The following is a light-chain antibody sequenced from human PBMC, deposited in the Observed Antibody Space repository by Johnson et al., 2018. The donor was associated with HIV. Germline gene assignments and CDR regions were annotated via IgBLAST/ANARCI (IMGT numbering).Light chain of an antibody. V-gene: IGLV1-51*01. CDR3: GTWDSSLSAYV. J-gene: IGLJ1*01. CDR2: DNY. Sequence: QSVLTQPPSASAAPGQKVTISCSGSSSNIGNNYVSWYQQVPGTAPKLLIYDNYKRPSGIPDRFSGSKSGTSATLDITGLQTGDEADYYCGTWDSSLSAYVFGTGTKVTVL. CDR1: SSNIGNNY.